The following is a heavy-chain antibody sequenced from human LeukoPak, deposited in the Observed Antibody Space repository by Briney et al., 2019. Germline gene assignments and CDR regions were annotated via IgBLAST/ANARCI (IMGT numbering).Heavy chain of an antibody. CDR3: ARLYSGSYYDYFDY. CDR1: GGSISSYY. D-gene: IGHD1-26*01. V-gene: IGHV4-4*07. CDR2: IYTSGST. Sequence: SETLSLTCTVSGGSISSYYWSWIRQPAGKGLEWIGRIYTSGSTNYDPSLKSRVTMSVDTSKNQFSLKLSSVTAADTAVYYCARLYSGSYYDYFDYWGQGTLVTVSS. J-gene: IGHJ4*02.